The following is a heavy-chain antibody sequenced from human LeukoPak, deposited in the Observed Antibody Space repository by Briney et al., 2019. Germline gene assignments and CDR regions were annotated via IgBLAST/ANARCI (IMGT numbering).Heavy chain of an antibody. V-gene: IGHV3-30-3*01. CDR2: ISYDGSNK. Sequence: GRSLRLSCAASGFTFSSYAMHWVRQAPGKGLEWVAVISYDGSNKYYADSVKGRFTISRDNSKNTLYLQMNSLRAEDTAVYYCARDLADAYYYGMDVWGQGTTVTVSS. CDR3: ARDLADAYYYGMDV. CDR1: GFTFSSYA. J-gene: IGHJ6*02. D-gene: IGHD6-13*01.